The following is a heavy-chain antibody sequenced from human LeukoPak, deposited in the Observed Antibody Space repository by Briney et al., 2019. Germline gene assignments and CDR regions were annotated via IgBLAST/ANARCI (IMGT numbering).Heavy chain of an antibody. CDR3: ARSSGSSSWLYDY. D-gene: IGHD6-13*01. CDR2: IYSGGST. Sequence: GGSLRLSCAASGFTVSSNYMSWVRQAPGKGLEWVSVIYSGGSTYYADSVKGRFTIPRDNSKNTLYLQMNSLRAEDTAVYYCARSSGSSSWLYDYWGQGTLVTVSS. J-gene: IGHJ4*02. V-gene: IGHV3-53*01. CDR1: GFTVSSNY.